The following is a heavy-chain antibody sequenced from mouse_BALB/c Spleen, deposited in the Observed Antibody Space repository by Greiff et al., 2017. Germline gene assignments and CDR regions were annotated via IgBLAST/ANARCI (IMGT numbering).Heavy chain of an antibody. Sequence: EVQLVESGGGLVKPGGSLKLSCAASGFTFSSYAMSWVRQSPEKRLEWVAEISSGGSYTYYPDTVTGRFTISRDNAKNTLYLEMSSLRSEDTAMYYCARVDSGPFAYWGQGTLVTVSA. D-gene: IGHD3-1*01. CDR1: GFTFSSYA. CDR3: ARVDSGPFAY. V-gene: IGHV5-9-4*01. J-gene: IGHJ3*01. CDR2: ISSGGSYT.